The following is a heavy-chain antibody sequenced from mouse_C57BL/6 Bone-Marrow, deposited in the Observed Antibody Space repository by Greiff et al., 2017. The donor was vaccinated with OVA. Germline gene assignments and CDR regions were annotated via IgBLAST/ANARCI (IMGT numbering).Heavy chain of an antibody. D-gene: IGHD2-3*01. CDR3: ARKGGYDGYYGWYFDV. CDR1: GFSLTSYG. Sequence: QVQLKQSGPGLVQPSQSLSITCTASGFSLTSYGVPWVRQSPGKGLEWLGVIWSGGSTDYNAAFISRLSISKDNSKSQVFFKMNSLQADDTAIYYCARKGGYDGYYGWYFDVWGTGTTVTVSS. V-gene: IGHV2-2*01. J-gene: IGHJ1*03. CDR2: IWSGGST.